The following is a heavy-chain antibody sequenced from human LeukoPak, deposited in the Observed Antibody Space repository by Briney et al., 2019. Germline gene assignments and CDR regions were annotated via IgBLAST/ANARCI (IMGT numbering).Heavy chain of an antibody. V-gene: IGHV1-2*02. CDR1: GYTFTGYY. CDR3: ARDQTERATVVVPAATYYYYGMDV. J-gene: IGHJ6*02. Sequence: ASVKVSCKASGYTFTGYYMHWVRQAPGQGLEWMGWINPNSGGTNYAQKFQGRVTMTRDTSISTAYVELSRLRSDDTAVYYCARDQTERATVVVPAATYYYYGMDVWGQGTTVTVPS. D-gene: IGHD2-2*01. CDR2: INPNSGGT.